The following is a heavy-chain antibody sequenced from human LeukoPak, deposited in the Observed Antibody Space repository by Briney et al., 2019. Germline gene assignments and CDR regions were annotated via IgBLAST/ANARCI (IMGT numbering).Heavy chain of an antibody. V-gene: IGHV5-51*01. Sequence: GESLKISCKGSGYSFTSYWIGWVLQMAGKGLEWMVIIYPGDSDTRYSPSFQGQVTISADKSISTAYLQWSSLEASDTAMYYCARALIPVSGPIGYWGQGTLVTVSS. D-gene: IGHD1-14*01. J-gene: IGHJ4*02. CDR3: ARALIPVSGPIGY. CDR2: IYPGDSDT. CDR1: GYSFTSYW.